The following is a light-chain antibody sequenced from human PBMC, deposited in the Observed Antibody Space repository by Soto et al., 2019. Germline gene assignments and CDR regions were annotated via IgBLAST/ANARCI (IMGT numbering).Light chain of an antibody. Sequence: QSALTQPRSVSGSPGQTVTFSCTGTSSDVGAYIYVSWYQQHPGKAPKLIIYDVIKRPSGVPDCFSGSKSGNTASLTISGLQAEDEADYYCCSYAGSYTHVFGTGTKVTVL. CDR3: CSYAGSYTHV. V-gene: IGLV2-11*01. CDR2: DVI. J-gene: IGLJ1*01. CDR1: SSDVGAYIY.